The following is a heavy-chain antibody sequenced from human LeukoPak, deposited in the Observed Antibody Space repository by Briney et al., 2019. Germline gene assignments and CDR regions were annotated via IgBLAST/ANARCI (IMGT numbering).Heavy chain of an antibody. D-gene: IGHD2-2*01. V-gene: IGHV4-34*01. CDR2: IYYSGST. J-gene: IGHJ5*02. CDR3: ARQAGPKWGVPAAIFRFDP. CDR1: GGSFSGYY. Sequence: PSETLSLTCAVYGGSFSGYYWSWIRQPPGKGLEWIGSIYYSGSTYYNPSLKSRVTISVDTSKNQFSLKLSSVTAADTAVYYCARQAGPKWGVPAAIFRFDPWGQGTLVTVSS.